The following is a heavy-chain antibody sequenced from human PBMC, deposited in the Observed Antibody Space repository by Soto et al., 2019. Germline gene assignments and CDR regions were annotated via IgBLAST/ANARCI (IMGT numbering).Heavy chain of an antibody. CDR2: TYYSSKWYS. D-gene: IGHD3-22*01. CDR1: GDSVSSNSAT. CDR3: ARDGLGSSGYYLDAFDI. V-gene: IGHV6-1*01. Sequence: SQTLSLTCAISGDSVSSNSATWNWIRQSPSRGLEWLGRTYYSSKWYSDYAVSVKSRITINPDTSKNQVSLQLKSVTPEDTAVYYCARDGLGSSGYYLDAFDIWGQGTMVTVSS. J-gene: IGHJ3*02.